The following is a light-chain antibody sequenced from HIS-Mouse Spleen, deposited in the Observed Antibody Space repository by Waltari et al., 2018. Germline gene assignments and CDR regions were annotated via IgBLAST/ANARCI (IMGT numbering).Light chain of an antibody. CDR2: EGS. CDR3: CSYAGSSTFVV. V-gene: IGLV2-23*01. J-gene: IGLJ2*01. CDR1: SSDVGRYHL. Sequence: QSALTQPASVSGSPGQSITISCTGTSSDVGRYHLVSWYQQRPGKAPKLMIYEGSKRPSGVSNRFSGSKSGNTASLTISGLQAEDEADYYCCSYAGSSTFVVFGGGTKLTVL.